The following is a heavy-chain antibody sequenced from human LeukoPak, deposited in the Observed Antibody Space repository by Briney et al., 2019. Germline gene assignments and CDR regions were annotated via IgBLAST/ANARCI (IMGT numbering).Heavy chain of an antibody. J-gene: IGHJ4*02. CDR2: TNTDGSST. Sequence: GGSLRLSCAASGFTFSNYWMHWVRLAPGKGLVWVSRTNTDGSSTTCADSVKGRFTISRDNAKNTLYLHMNSLRAEDTAVYYCARDLEACGGDCYAFDYWGQGTLVTVSS. CDR1: GFTFSNYW. CDR3: ARDLEACGGDCYAFDY. V-gene: IGHV3-74*01. D-gene: IGHD2-21*02.